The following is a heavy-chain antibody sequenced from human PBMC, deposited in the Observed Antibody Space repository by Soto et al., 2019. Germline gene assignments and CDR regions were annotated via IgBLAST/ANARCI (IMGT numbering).Heavy chain of an antibody. V-gene: IGHV3-30*03. CDR1: GFTVSTYG. CDR3: TCEVASGY. J-gene: IGHJ4*02. CDR2: ISRDGGTK. D-gene: IGHD2-21*01. Sequence: QVQLVESGGGVVQPGRSLRLSCAVSGFTVSTYGMHWVRQAPGKGLEWVAVISRDGGTKYYADSVKGRFTISRDNSRNTVFLEMNRVRGDDMAVDYCTCEVASGYWGQGTLVTVSS.